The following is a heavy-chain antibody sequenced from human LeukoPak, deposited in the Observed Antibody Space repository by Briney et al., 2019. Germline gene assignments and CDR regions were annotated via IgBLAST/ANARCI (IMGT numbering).Heavy chain of an antibody. D-gene: IGHD3-22*01. V-gene: IGHV4-38-2*02. Sequence: SETLSLTCTVSGYSISSGYYWGWIRQPPGKGLEWIGSIYHSGSTYYNPSLKSRVTISVDTSKNQFSLKLSSVTAADTAVYYCARVGTMTPSFDYWGQGTLVTVSS. CDR3: ARVGTMTPSFDY. CDR2: IYHSGST. J-gene: IGHJ4*02. CDR1: GYSISSGYY.